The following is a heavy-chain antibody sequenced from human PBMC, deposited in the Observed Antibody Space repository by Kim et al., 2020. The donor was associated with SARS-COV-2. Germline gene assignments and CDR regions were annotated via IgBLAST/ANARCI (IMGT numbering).Heavy chain of an antibody. Sequence: SVKVSCKASGGTFSTYTISWVRQAPGQGIEWMGRIVAMLGITKYAETLQGRVTITADKSTGTAYMELSSLRSEDTAVYYCARELAYGGTYDIGLWFAPW. CDR3: ARELAYGGTYDIGLWFAP. D-gene: IGHD4-17*01. CDR1: GGTFSTYT. J-gene: IGHJ5*02. V-gene: IGHV1-69*04. CDR2: IVAMLGIT.